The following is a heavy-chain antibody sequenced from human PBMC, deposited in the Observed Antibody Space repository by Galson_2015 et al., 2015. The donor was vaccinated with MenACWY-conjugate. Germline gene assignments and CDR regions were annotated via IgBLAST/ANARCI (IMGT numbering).Heavy chain of an antibody. Sequence: SLRLSCAASGFTFRRFGMHWVRQAPGKGLEWMAVISYDGSNESYADSVKGRFTISRDNSKNTLYLQMNSLRAEDTAVYYCTRVKWQQLTADSWGQGTRVTVSS. CDR3: TRVKWQQLTADS. D-gene: IGHD6-13*01. V-gene: IGHV3-30*03. CDR1: GFTFRRFG. J-gene: IGHJ4*02. CDR2: ISYDGSNE.